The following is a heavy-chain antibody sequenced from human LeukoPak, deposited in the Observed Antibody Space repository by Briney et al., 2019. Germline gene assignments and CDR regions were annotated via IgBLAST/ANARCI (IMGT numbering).Heavy chain of an antibody. CDR3: ARTRYSSSYHAFDN. J-gene: IGHJ4*02. CDR2: IFYSGST. CDR1: GGSISSGGYY. D-gene: IGHD3-3*01. Sequence: SQTLSLTCTVSGGSISSGGYYWSWIRQHPGKGLEWIGYIFYSGSTYYNPSLKSRVTISVDTSKNQFSLKLSSVTAADTAVYYCARTRYSSSYHAFDNWGQGTLVTVSS. V-gene: IGHV4-31*03.